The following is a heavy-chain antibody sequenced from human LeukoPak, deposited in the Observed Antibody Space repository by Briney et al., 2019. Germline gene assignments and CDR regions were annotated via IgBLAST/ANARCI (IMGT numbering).Heavy chain of an antibody. J-gene: IGHJ4*02. CDR3: ARLVGAATDPFDY. CDR2: IYYSGGT. CDR1: GGSISSRTYY. V-gene: IGHV4-39*01. Sequence: SETLSLTCTVSGGSISSRTYYWGWIRQPPGKGLEWIGSIYYSGGTYYNPSLKSRVSVSVDTSKNQFSLKVSSVTAADTAVYYCARLVGAATDPFDYWGQGTLVTVSS. D-gene: IGHD2-15*01.